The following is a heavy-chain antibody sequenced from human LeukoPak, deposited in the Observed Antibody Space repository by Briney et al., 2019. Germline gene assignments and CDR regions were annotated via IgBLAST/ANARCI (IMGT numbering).Heavy chain of an antibody. Sequence: GSLRLSCAASGFTFSSYEMNWVRQAPGKGLEWVSYISSSGSTIYYADSVKGRFTISGDNAKNSLYLQMNSLRAEDTAVYYCARDRPDYYGSGSYRIPGAFDIWGQGTMVTVSS. V-gene: IGHV3-48*03. J-gene: IGHJ3*02. CDR2: ISSSGSTI. D-gene: IGHD3-10*01. CDR3: ARDRPDYYGSGSYRIPGAFDI. CDR1: GFTFSSYE.